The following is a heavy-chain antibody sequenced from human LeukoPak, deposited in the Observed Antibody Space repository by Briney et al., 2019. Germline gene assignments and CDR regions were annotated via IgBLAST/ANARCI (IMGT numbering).Heavy chain of an antibody. J-gene: IGHJ4*02. V-gene: IGHV1-46*01. CDR3: AREARSGWFYARRSFDY. CDR2: INPSGGST. D-gene: IGHD6-19*01. Sequence: ASVKVSCKASGYTFTSYYMHWVRQAPEQGLEWMGIINPSGGSTSYAQKFQGRVTMTRDTSTSTVYMELSSLRSEDTAVYYCAREARSGWFYARRSFDYWGQGTLVTVSS. CDR1: GYTFTSYY.